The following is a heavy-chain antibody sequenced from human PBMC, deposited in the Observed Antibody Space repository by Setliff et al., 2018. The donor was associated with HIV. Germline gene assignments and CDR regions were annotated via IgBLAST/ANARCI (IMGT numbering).Heavy chain of an antibody. CDR2: ISGGGGIT. D-gene: IGHD6-13*01. Sequence: GSLRLSCAASGFTVSSNYAMTWVRQAPGTGLECVSAISGGGGITYYADSVKGRFTISRDNSKNTLYLQMNSLRVEDTALYYCAKDYLSSSTWYGGLGYWGLGTLVTVSS. J-gene: IGHJ4*02. V-gene: IGHV3-23*01. CDR3: AKDYLSSSTWYGGLGY. CDR1: GFTVSSNYA.